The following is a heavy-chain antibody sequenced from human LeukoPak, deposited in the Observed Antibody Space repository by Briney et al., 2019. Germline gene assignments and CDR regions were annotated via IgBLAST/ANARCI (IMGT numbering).Heavy chain of an antibody. CDR2: IYTSGST. Sequence: SETLSLTCTVSGGSISSSYWSWIRQPPGEGLEWIGHIYTSGSTNYNPSLKSRVTISVDTSKNEFSLKLSSVTAADTAVYYCARGRPYYYYMDVWGKGTTVSVSS. D-gene: IGHD3-10*01. CDR1: GGSISSSY. V-gene: IGHV4-4*09. CDR3: ARGRPYYYYMDV. J-gene: IGHJ6*03.